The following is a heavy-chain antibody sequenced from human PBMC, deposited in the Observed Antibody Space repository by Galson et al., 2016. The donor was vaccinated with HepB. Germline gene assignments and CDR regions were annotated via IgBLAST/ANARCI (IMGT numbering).Heavy chain of an antibody. CDR1: GFTFSNYG. V-gene: IGHV3-48*01. CDR2: ISSSGITR. Sequence: SLRLSCAASGFTFSNYGNNWVRRAPGKGLEWISYISSSGITRYYADSVKGRFTISRDNAKNSLFLQMNSLRAEDTAVCYCAGERGFNYGDRYFDYWGQGTLVTVSS. J-gene: IGHJ4*02. D-gene: IGHD2-21*02. CDR3: AGERGFNYGDRYFDY.